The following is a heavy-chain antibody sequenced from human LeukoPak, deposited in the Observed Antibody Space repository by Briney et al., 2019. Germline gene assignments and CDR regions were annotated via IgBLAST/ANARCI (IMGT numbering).Heavy chain of an antibody. V-gene: IGHV3-48*03. Sequence: GGSLRLSCAASGFTFSSYEMNWVRQAPGKGLEWVSYISSSGSTIYYADSVKGRFTISRDNAKNSLYLQMNSPRAEDTAVYYCARGGASGYYYGSGSYYREFDYWGQGTLVTVSS. J-gene: IGHJ4*02. CDR2: ISSSGSTI. D-gene: IGHD3-10*01. CDR3: ARGGASGYYYGSGSYYREFDY. CDR1: GFTFSSYE.